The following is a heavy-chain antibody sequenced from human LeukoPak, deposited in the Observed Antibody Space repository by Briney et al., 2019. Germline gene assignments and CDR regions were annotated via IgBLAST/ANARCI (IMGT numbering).Heavy chain of an antibody. CDR1: GFTFSNYG. V-gene: IGHV3-53*01. Sequence: PGGSLRLSCAASGFTFSNYGMTWVRQAPGKGLEWVSVIYSGGSTYYADSVKGRFTISRDNSKNTLNLQMNSLRAEDTAFYYCATLTGDGGIDYWGQGTLVTVSS. D-gene: IGHD7-27*01. CDR3: ATLTGDGGIDY. J-gene: IGHJ4*02. CDR2: IYSGGST.